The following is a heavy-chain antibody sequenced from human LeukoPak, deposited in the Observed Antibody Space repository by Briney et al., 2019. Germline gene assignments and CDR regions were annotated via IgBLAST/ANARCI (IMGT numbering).Heavy chain of an antibody. CDR2: MNPNSGNT. D-gene: IGHD1-26*01. Sequence: ASVRVSCTASGYTFTSYDINWVRQATGQGLEWMGWMNPNSGNTGYAQKFQGRVTMTRNTSISTAYMELSSLRSEDTAVYYCARGRHLYYRCDYWGQGTLATVSS. V-gene: IGHV1-8*01. CDR1: GYTFTSYD. J-gene: IGHJ4*02. CDR3: ARGRHLYYRCDY.